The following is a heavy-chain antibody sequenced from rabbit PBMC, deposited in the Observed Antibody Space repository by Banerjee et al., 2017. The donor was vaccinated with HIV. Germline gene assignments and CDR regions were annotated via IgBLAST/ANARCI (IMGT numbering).Heavy chain of an antibody. CDR1: GFDFSSNA. Sequence: QSLEESGGDLVKPEGSLTLTCKASGFDFSSNAMCWVRQAPGKGLEWIACIYAGSSGSTYYASWAKGRFTISKTSSTTVTLQMTSLTAADTATYFCARDINTSFKLWGPGTLVTVS. D-gene: IGHD1-1*01. V-gene: IGHV1S40*01. CDR2: IYAGSSGST. J-gene: IGHJ4*01. CDR3: ARDINTSFKL.